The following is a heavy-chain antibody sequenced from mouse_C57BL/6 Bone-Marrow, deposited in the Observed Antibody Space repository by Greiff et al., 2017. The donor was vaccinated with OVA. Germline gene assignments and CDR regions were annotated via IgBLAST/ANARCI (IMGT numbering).Heavy chain of an antibody. D-gene: IGHD2-10*01. Sequence: EVQLQQSGAELVRPGASVKLSCTASGFNIKDDYMHWVKQRPEQGLEWIGWIDPENGDTEYASKFQGKATITADTSSNTAYLQLSSLTSEDTAVDYCAAAYYGNYPFAYWGQGTLVTVSA. J-gene: IGHJ3*01. V-gene: IGHV14-4*01. CDR1: GFNIKDDY. CDR2: IDPENGDT. CDR3: AAAYYGNYPFAY.